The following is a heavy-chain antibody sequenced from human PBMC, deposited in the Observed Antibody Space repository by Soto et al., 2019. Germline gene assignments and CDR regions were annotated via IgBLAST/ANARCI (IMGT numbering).Heavy chain of an antibody. J-gene: IGHJ6*02. V-gene: IGHV3-48*03. CDR2: IYNSGSTM. CDR3: ARESGGTGLDV. Sequence: EVQLVESGGGLVQPGGSLRLSCAASGFTFSAFEMNWVRQAPGKGLEWLSYIYNSGSTMTYADSVKGRFAISRDNAKYSLYLEMNSLRAEDTAVYYCARESGGTGLDVWGQGTTVTVSS. D-gene: IGHD1-1*01. CDR1: GFTFSAFE.